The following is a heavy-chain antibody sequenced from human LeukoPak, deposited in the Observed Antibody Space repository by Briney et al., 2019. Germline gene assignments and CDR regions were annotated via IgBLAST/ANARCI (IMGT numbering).Heavy chain of an antibody. D-gene: IGHD3-16*01. CDR2: INSDGSST. J-gene: IGHJ1*01. CDR1: GFTFSSYG. CDR3: ARYDEEIYVWGSYGKDKYFQH. V-gene: IGHV3-74*01. Sequence: GGSLRLSCAASGFTFSSYGMHWVRQAPGKGLVWVSRINSDGSSTSYADSVKGRFTISRDNAKNTLYLQMNSLRAEDTAVYYCARYDEEIYVWGSYGKDKYFQHWGQGTLVTVSS.